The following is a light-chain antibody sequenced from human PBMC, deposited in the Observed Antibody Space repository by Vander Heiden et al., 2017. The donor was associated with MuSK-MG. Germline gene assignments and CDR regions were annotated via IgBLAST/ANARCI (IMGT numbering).Light chain of an antibody. J-gene: IGKJ2*01. V-gene: IGKV1-39*01. CDR3: QYCYSTHQ. Sequence: DIEMTQSPSSLSASVGDRVTITCRASQSVSSYLNWYQQKPGKAPKLLIYAASRLPSGVPRRFSGSGSGKDFTLTISRLQHEDFANYYWQYCYSTHQFGQGTKLEIK. CDR2: AAS. CDR1: QSVSSY.